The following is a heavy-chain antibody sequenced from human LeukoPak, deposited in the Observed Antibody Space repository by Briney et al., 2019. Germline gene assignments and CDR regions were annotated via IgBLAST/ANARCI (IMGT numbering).Heavy chain of an antibody. CDR1: GFTFSSYS. J-gene: IGHJ4*02. Sequence: GGSLRLSCAASGFTFSSYSMNWVRQAPGKGLEWVSSISSSSSYIYYADSVKGRFTISRDNAKNSLYLQMNSLRAEDTAVYYCARDRQMTTVTTGLAYWGQGTLVTVSS. V-gene: IGHV3-21*01. CDR2: ISSSSSYI. D-gene: IGHD4-17*01. CDR3: ARDRQMTTVTTGLAY.